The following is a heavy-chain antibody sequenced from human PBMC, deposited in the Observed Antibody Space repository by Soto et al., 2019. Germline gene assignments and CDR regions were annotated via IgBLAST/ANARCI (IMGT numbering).Heavy chain of an antibody. CDR2: IYPGDSDT. D-gene: IGHD2-15*01. CDR1: GYSFTSYW. CDR3: ARRGWDGYCSGGSCYSVSYYYGMDV. J-gene: IGHJ6*02. V-gene: IGHV5-51*01. Sequence: GESLKISCKGSGYSFTSYWIGWVRQMPGKGLEWMGIIYPGDSDTRYSPSFQGQVTISADKSISIAYLQWSSLKASDTAMYYCARRGWDGYCSGGSCYSVSYYYGMDVWGQGTTVTVSS.